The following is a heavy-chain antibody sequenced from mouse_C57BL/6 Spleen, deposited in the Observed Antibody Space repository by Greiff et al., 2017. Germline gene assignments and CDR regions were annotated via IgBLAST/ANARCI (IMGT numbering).Heavy chain of an antibody. CDR1: GYAFSSFW. CDR2: IYSGDGDT. Sequence: VQLQESGPELVKPGASVKISCKASGYAFSSFWMHWVKQRPGKGLEWIGRIYSGDGDTNYNGKFKGKATLTADKSSSTAYMQLSSLTSEDSAVYFCVIRGSYNAMDYWGQGTSVTVSS. J-gene: IGHJ4*01. CDR3: VIRGSYNAMDY. D-gene: IGHD2-12*01. V-gene: IGHV1-82*01.